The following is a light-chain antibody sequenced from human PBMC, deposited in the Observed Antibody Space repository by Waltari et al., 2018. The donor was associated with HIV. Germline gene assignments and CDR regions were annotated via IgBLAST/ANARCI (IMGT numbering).Light chain of an antibody. Sequence: IVLTQSPDTLSVSTAATVTLSCRASQSVTYNLAWYQQKPGQAPRLLTYGAATRATGIPARFSGSGSGTEFALTISSLQSEDFAVYYCQQYGKWPPWTFGQGTKVEIK. CDR1: QSVTYN. V-gene: IGKV3-15*01. CDR2: GAA. J-gene: IGKJ1*01. CDR3: QQYGKWPPWT.